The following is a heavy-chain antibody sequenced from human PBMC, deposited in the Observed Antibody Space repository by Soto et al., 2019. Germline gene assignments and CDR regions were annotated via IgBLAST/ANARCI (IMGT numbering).Heavy chain of an antibody. Sequence: GGSLRLSCAASGFTFSSYSMNWVRQAPGKGLEWVSYISSSSSTIYYADSVKGRFTISRDNAKNSLYLQMNSLRDEDTAVYYCARDSLLIAAAADDAFDIWGQGTMVTVSS. J-gene: IGHJ3*02. CDR2: ISSSSSTI. V-gene: IGHV3-48*02. CDR1: GFTFSSYS. D-gene: IGHD6-13*01. CDR3: ARDSLLIAAAADDAFDI.